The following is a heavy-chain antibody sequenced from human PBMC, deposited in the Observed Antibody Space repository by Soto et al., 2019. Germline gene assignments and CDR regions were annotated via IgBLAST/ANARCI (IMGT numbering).Heavy chain of an antibody. CDR3: ARDWGREDIVVVPAAIHHYYYGMDV. CDR1: GGSVSSGSYY. V-gene: IGHV4-61*01. J-gene: IGHJ6*02. CDR2: IYYSGST. D-gene: IGHD2-2*02. Sequence: ETLSLTCTVSGGSVSSGSYYWSWIRQPPGKGLEWIGYIYYSGSTNYNPSLKSRVTISVDTSKNQFSLKLSSVTAADTAVYYCARDWGREDIVVVPAAIHHYYYGMDVWGQGTTVTVSS.